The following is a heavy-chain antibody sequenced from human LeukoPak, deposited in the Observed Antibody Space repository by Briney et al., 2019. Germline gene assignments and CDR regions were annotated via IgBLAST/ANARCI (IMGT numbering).Heavy chain of an antibody. CDR1: GYTFIDYP. CDR3: ARPKGRTQDH. CDR2: NNPNTGGS. J-gene: IGHJ4*02. Sequence: ASVKVSCKTFGYTFIDYPMYWLRQAPGQGLEWMGWNNPNTGGSKYAQKFQGRVTMSSDTSLSTAYMELSSLTSDDTAVYYRARPKGRTQDHWGQGTQVTISS. D-gene: IGHD1-14*01. V-gene: IGHV1-2*02.